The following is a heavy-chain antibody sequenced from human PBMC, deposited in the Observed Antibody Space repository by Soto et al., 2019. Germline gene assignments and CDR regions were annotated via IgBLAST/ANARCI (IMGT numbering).Heavy chain of an antibody. CDR1: GYTFTKYI. Sequence: ASVKVSCKASGYTFTKYIMHWVRQAPGQRLEWMGWINAGNGNTKYSQNFQGRVSFTRDTSASTAYMELSSLRSEDAAVYYCARDAELATIPLDFWGQGTLVTVS. CDR2: INAGNGNT. D-gene: IGHD5-12*01. V-gene: IGHV1-3*01. J-gene: IGHJ4*02. CDR3: ARDAELATIPLDF.